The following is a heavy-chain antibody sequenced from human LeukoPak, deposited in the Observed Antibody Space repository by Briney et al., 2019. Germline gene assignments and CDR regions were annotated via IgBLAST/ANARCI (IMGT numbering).Heavy chain of an antibody. CDR2: IYYSGST. D-gene: IGHD3-10*01. J-gene: IGHJ4*02. CDR3: ARVRGVIIRVSDYFDY. Sequence: PSETLSLTCTVSGGSISSSSYYWGWIRQPPGKGLEWIGSIYYSGSTYYNPSLKSRVTISVDTSKNQFSLKLSSVTAADTAVYYCARVRGVIIRVSDYFDYWGQGTLVTVSS. CDR1: GGSISSSSYY. V-gene: IGHV4-39*01.